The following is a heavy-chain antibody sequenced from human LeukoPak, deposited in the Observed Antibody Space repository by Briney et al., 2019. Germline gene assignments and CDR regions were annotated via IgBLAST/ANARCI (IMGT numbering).Heavy chain of an antibody. CDR2: MNPNSGNT. J-gene: IGHJ4*02. Sequence: ASVKVSRKASNDTFTIYDVNWVRQATGLGLEWMGWMNPNSGNTGYAQKFQGRVTMTMNSSISTAYMELTSLTSEDTAVYYCARSTMGARRTYDYWGQGTLVTVSS. CDR3: ARSTMGARRTYDY. V-gene: IGHV1-8*01. D-gene: IGHD1-26*01. CDR1: NDTFTIYD.